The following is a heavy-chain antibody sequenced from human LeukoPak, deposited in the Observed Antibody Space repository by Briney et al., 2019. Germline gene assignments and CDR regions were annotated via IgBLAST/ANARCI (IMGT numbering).Heavy chain of an antibody. J-gene: IGHJ4*02. Sequence: SGGSLRLSCAASGFTFSSYSMNWVRQAPGKGLEWIAYIYYSGSTKYNPSLKSRVTISVDTSKNQFSLMLSSVTAADTAVYYCARQVWGSGSLYFDYWGQGTLVTVSS. CDR2: IYYSGST. V-gene: IGHV4-59*08. D-gene: IGHD3-10*01. CDR1: GFTFSSYS. CDR3: ARQVWGSGSLYFDY.